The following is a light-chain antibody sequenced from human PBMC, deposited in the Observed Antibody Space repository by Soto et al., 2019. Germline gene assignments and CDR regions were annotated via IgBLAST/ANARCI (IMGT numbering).Light chain of an antibody. CDR1: SSDVGGYNY. J-gene: IGLJ2*01. V-gene: IGLV2-14*01. Sequence: QSALTQPASVSGSPGQSITISCTGTSSDVGGYNYVSWYQQHPGKAPKLMIYEVSNRPSGVSNRFSGSKSGNTASLTISGLQAEDEADYCCSSYTSSGYVVFGGGTKLTVL. CDR3: SSYTSSGYVV. CDR2: EVS.